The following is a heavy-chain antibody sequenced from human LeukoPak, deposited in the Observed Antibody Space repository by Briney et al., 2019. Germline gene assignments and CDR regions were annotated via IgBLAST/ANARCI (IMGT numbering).Heavy chain of an antibody. Sequence: ASVKVSCQISGHTFINYYVHWVRQAPGKGLEWMGVIDSEDGETIYADKFHGRVTLTADKSTDTAYLELSSLRSEDTAVYFCATEVVLKDYQFYYDFWGQGTLVTVSS. CDR3: ATEVVLKDYQFYYDF. D-gene: IGHD4-11*01. V-gene: IGHV1-69-2*01. CDR2: IDSEDGET. CDR1: GHTFINYY. J-gene: IGHJ4*02.